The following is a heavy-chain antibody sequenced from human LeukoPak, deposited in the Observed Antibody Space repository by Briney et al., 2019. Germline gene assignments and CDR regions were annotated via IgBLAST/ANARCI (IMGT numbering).Heavy chain of an antibody. J-gene: IGHJ4*02. D-gene: IGHD6-13*01. CDR3: ARFPGAAAGFDY. V-gene: IGHV4-59*12. CDR2: IYYSGST. Sequence: EASETLSLTCTVSGGSISSYYWSWIRQPPGKGLEWIGYIYYSGSTNYNPSLKSRVTISVDTSKNQFSLKLSSVTAADTAVYYCARFPGAAAGFDYWGQGTLVTVSS. CDR1: GGSISSYY.